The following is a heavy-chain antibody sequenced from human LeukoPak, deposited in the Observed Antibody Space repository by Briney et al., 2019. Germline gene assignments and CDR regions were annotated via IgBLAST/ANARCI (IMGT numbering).Heavy chain of an antibody. CDR3: ARERVGGGGYYFDS. Sequence: SETLSLTCTLSGGSISSSGYYWGWLRQPPGKGLEWIGSIYYSGSGSTNYDPSPKSRVTTSVDTSKNQFSLKLSSVTATDTAVYYCARERVGGGGYYFDSWGQGTLVTVSS. D-gene: IGHD1-26*01. J-gene: IGHJ4*02. CDR2: IYYSGSGST. V-gene: IGHV4-39*02. CDR1: GGSISSSGYY.